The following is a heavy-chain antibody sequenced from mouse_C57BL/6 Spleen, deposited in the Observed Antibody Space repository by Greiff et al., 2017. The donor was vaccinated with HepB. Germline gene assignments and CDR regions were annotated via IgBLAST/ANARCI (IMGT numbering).Heavy chain of an antibody. D-gene: IGHD1-1*01. CDR1: GYTFTSYW. CDR3: ALSHYYGSSPGFAY. V-gene: IGHV1-55*01. Sequence: VQLQQPGAELVKPGASVKMSCKASGYTFTSYWITWVKQRPGQGLEWIGDIYPGSGSTNYNEKFKSKATLTVDTSSSTAYMQLNSLTSEDSAVYYCALSHYYGSSPGFAYWGQGTLVTVSA. J-gene: IGHJ3*01. CDR2: IYPGSGST.